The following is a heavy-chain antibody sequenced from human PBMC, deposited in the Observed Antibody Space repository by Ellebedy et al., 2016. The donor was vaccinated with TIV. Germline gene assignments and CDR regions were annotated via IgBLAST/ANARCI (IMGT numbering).Heavy chain of an antibody. CDR3: ARDTVEVPGGDAFDF. CDR2: ISGSGGST. Sequence: GESLKISCAASGFTFSSYAMSWVRQAPGKGLEWVSAISGSGGSTYYADSVKGRFTISRGNARKSLYLQMNSLRVGDTAVYYCARDTVEVPGGDAFDFWGQGTTVTVSS. V-gene: IGHV3-23*01. D-gene: IGHD2-2*01. CDR1: GFTFSSYA. J-gene: IGHJ3*01.